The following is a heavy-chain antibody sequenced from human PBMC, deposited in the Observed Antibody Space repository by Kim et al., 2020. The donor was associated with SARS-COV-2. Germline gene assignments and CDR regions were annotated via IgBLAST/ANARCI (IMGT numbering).Heavy chain of an antibody. J-gene: IGHJ4*02. V-gene: IGHV7-4-1*02. D-gene: IGHD3-22*01. CDR1: GYTFTSYA. CDR2: INTNTGNP. Sequence: ASVKVSCKASGYTFTSYAMNWVRQAPGQGLEWMGWINTNTGNPTYAQGFTGRFVFSLDTSVSTAYLQISSLKAEDTAVYYCARGEGYYDSSGYQNTNFDYWGQGTLVTVSS. CDR3: ARGEGYYDSSGYQNTNFDY.